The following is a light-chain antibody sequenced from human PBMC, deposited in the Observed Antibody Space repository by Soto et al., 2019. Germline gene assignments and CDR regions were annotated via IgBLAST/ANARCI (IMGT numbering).Light chain of an antibody. CDR3: QQYGSSPRT. J-gene: IGKJ2*01. CDR2: GAS. V-gene: IGKV3-20*01. Sequence: EIVLTQSPGTLSLSPGERATLSCRASQSVTSSSLAWYQQKPGQAPSLLIHGASSRATGIPDRFSGSGSGTDFILTISRLESEDFAVYYCQQYGSSPRTFAQGTKLEIK. CDR1: QSVTSSS.